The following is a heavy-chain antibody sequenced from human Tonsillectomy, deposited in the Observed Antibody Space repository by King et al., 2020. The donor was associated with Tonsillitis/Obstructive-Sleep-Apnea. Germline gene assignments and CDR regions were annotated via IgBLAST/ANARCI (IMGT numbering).Heavy chain of an antibody. Sequence: VQLVESGGGLVKPGRSLRLSCTVSGFTFGADAMSWFLQAPGKGLEWVGFIRSKANGGTTEYAASVKGRFSSSREDSTSIAYLHMNSLKTEDTAVFYCARGGVTTVDGRNVDYWGQGTLVTVSS. CDR2: IRSKANGGTT. D-gene: IGHD1-1*01. CDR1: GFTFGADA. V-gene: IGHV3-49*05. CDR3: ARGGVTTVDGRNVDY. J-gene: IGHJ4*02.